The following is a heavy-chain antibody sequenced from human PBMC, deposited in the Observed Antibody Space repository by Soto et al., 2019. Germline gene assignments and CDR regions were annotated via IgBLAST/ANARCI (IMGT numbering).Heavy chain of an antibody. J-gene: IGHJ4*02. CDR2: TRPNNGNT. V-gene: IGHV1-18*01. D-gene: IGHD3-10*01. CDR1: GYTFSIYG. CDR3: VRDFDGSGSYYTDY. Sequence: QVQLVQSGAEVKKPGASVKVSCKASGYTFSIYGVNWVRQAPGQGLEWMGWTRPNNGNTKYAQNVQGRVTMTTDTSTSTAYMDLRSLRPVDTAVYYCVRDFDGSGSYYTDYWGQGTLVTVSS.